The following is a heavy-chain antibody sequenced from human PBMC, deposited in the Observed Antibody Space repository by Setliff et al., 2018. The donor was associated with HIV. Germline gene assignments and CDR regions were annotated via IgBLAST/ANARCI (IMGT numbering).Heavy chain of an antibody. J-gene: IGHJ5*02. CDR1: GDSILSSRNF. CDR3: ASGEDSGTYGEPFDP. CDR2: IHSSGST. D-gene: IGHD1-26*01. Sequence: PSEKLSLTCTVSGDSILSSRNFWGWLRQPPGKGLEWIGNIHSSGSTYYNPSLKSRVFISVDLSINQFSLKLHSVTAADTAVYYCASGEDSGTYGEPFDPWGQGALVTVSS. V-gene: IGHV4-39*01.